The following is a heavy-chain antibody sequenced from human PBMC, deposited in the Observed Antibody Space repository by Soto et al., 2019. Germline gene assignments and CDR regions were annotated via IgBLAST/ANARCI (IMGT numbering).Heavy chain of an antibody. D-gene: IGHD4-17*01. CDR3: ASLYSSYGDYKIDY. CDR1: GGTFSSYT. CDR2: IIPILGIA. Sequence: GASVKVSCKASGGTFSSYTISWVRQAPGQGLEWMGRIIPILGIANYAQKFQGRVTITADKSTSTAYMELSSLRSEDTAVYYCASLYSSYGDYKIDYWGQGTLVTVSS. V-gene: IGHV1-69*02. J-gene: IGHJ4*02.